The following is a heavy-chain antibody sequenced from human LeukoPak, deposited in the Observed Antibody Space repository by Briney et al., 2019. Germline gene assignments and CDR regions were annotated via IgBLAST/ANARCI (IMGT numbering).Heavy chain of an antibody. CDR3: ARLEGGMVRGVTTTYYFDY. D-gene: IGHD3-10*01. V-gene: IGHV4-34*01. Sequence: GSLRLSCAASGFTFNSYSMNWVRQPPGKGLEWIGEINHSGSTNYNPSLKSRVTISVDTSKNQFSLKLSSVTAADTAVYYCARLEGGMVRGVTTTYYFDYWGQGTLVTVSS. CDR1: GFTFNSYS. J-gene: IGHJ4*02. CDR2: INHSGST.